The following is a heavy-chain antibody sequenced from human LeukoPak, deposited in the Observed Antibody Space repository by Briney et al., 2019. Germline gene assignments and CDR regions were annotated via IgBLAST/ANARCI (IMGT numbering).Heavy chain of an antibody. CDR3: ARDPHSSDSR. CDR2: IYSGGST. V-gene: IGHV3-53*01. Sequence: PGGSLRLSCAASGFTFSHYAMSWVRQAPGKGPEWVSVIYSGGSTYYADSVKRRFTISRDNSKNTLYLPMNSLRAEDTAVYYCARDPHSSDSRWGQGTLVTVSS. D-gene: IGHD6-19*01. J-gene: IGHJ4*02. CDR1: GFTFSHYA.